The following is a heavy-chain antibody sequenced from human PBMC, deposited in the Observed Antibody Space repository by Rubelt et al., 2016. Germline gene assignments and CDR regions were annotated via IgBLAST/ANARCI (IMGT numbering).Heavy chain of an antibody. CDR1: GGSFSDYY. CDR2: INRSGST. Sequence: QVQLQQWGAGLLKPSETLSLTCAVYGGSFSDYYWSWIRQPPGKGLEWIGEINRSGSTNYNSSLKRLLTCSLVMAKSQFPRRLDSVAAADAAMYYCARDWWGPYSGYGHSPYWGQGTLVTVSS. CDR3: ARDWWGPYSGYGHSPY. J-gene: IGHJ4*02. D-gene: IGHD5-12*01. V-gene: IGHV4-34*01.